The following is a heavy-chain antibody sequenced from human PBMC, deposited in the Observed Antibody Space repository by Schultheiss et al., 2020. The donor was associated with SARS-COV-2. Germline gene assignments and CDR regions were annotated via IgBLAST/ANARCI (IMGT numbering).Heavy chain of an antibody. V-gene: IGHV4-30-4*07. J-gene: IGHJ6*02. Sequence: SGPTLVKPTQTLTLTCSFSGFSLSARGVGVAWIRQPPGKGLEWIGYIYYSGSTNYNPSLKSRVTISVDTSKNQFSLKLSSVTAADTAVYYCARAPYDFWSGSYYYGMDVWGPGTTVTVSS. CDR3: ARAPYDFWSGSYYYGMDV. CDR2: IYYSGST. CDR1: GFSLSARGVG. D-gene: IGHD3-3*01.